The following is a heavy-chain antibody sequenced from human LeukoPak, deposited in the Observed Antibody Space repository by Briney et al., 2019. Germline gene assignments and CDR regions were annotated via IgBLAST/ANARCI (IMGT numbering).Heavy chain of an antibody. CDR1: GYTFTNYG. CDR2: INTYNGNT. V-gene: IGHV1-18*01. CDR3: ARDLEVGATDFDY. J-gene: IGHJ4*02. Sequence: ASVKGSFKASGYTFTNYGISWVRPAPGKGLEWMGWINTYNGNTNYTQKLQGRVTMTTDTSTSTAYMALRSLRSDDTAMYYCARDLEVGATDFDYWGQGTLVTVSS. D-gene: IGHD1-26*01.